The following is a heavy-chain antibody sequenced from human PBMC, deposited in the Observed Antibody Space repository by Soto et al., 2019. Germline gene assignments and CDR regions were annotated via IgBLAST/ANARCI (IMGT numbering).Heavy chain of an antibody. D-gene: IGHD1-1*01. J-gene: IGHJ4*02. Sequence: QVHLVQSGAEVKKPGASVKVSCKGSGYAFTTYGITWVRQAPGQGLEWMGWISAHNGNTNYAQKLQGRVTVTRDTSTSTAYIELRSLGSYDTAVYYCARGRYGDYWGKGALVTVSS. CDR1: GYAFTTYG. V-gene: IGHV1-18*01. CDR2: ISAHNGNT. CDR3: ARGRYGDY.